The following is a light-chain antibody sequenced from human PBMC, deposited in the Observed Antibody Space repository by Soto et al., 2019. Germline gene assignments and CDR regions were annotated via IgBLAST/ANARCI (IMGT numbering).Light chain of an antibody. CDR2: GQN. J-gene: IGLJ2*01. V-gene: IGLV1-44*01. Sequence: QSALTQPPSASGTPGQRVTISCSGSSSNIGSNTVNWYQQFPGMAPKLLISGQNQRPSGVPDRFSGSKSGTSASLAISGLQSEDEADYYCAAWDDSLNGLLFGGGTKLTVL. CDR3: AAWDDSLNGLL. CDR1: SSNIGSNT.